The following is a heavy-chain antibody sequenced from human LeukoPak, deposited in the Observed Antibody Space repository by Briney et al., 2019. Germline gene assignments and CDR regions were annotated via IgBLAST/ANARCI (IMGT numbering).Heavy chain of an antibody. D-gene: IGHD1-26*01. V-gene: IGHV3-23*01. J-gene: IGHJ3*02. Sequence: PGGSLRLSCAASGFTFSSYAMSWVRQAPGKGLEWVSAISGSGGSTYYADSVKGRFTISRDNSKNTLYLQMNSLRAEDTAVYYCAKASKESRRKIIVGATWGAFDIWGQGTMVTVSS. CDR2: ISGSGGST. CDR3: AKASKESRRKIIVGATWGAFDI. CDR1: GFTFSSYA.